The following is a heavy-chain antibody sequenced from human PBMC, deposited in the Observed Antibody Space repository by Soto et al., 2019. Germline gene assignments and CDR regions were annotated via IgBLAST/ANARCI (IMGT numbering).Heavy chain of an antibody. V-gene: IGHV2-70*01. CDR1: AFSLTTRGMS. CDR3: ARIPSGYSSSWYLDY. D-gene: IGHD6-13*01. Sequence: SGPTLLTPTQPLTLTCPFSAFSLTTRGMSVSWIRQPQGKALEWPALIDGDDDKYYSTSLKTRLTISKDTSKNQVVLTMSNMDPVHKATYYWARIPSGYSSSWYLDYWGQGNLVTVSS. CDR2: IDGDDDK. J-gene: IGHJ4*02.